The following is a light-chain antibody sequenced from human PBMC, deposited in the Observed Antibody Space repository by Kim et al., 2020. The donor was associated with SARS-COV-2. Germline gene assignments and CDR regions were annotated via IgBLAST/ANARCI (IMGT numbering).Light chain of an antibody. J-gene: IGKJ4*01. CDR2: GAS. CDR1: QRLGTN. CDR3: QQYNDWLS. V-gene: IGKV3-15*01. Sequence: EIVLTQSPASLSVSPVERATLSCRASQRLGTNLAWYQHKPGQAPRLLIYGASTRATGIPARFSGAGSGTEFTLTISSLQSEDFAVYFCQQYNDWLSFGGGTKVDIK.